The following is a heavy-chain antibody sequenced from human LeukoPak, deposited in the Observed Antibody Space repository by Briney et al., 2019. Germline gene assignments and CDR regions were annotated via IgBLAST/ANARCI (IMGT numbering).Heavy chain of an antibody. J-gene: IGHJ4*02. V-gene: IGHV3-30*02. CDR3: AKDLRWLPNFDY. CDR2: IRYDGSNK. CDR1: GFTFSSYG. Sequence: GGSLRLSCAASGFTFSSYGMHWVRQAPGKGLEWVAFIRYDGSNKYYADSVKGRFTISRDNSKNTPYLQMNSLRAEDTAVYYCAKDLRWLPNFDYWGQGTLVTVSS. D-gene: IGHD5-24*01.